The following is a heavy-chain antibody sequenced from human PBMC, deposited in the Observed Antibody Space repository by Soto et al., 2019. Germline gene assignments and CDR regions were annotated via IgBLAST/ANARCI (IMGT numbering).Heavy chain of an antibody. D-gene: IGHD3-10*01. Sequence: SLKVSCKTSGFAISTSAVHXVRQARGHRLQWIGWIDVGSGNANYAQMLQERVTISRDMSTSTAYMELNSLRAEDTALYYCAKESYNRRTDFDYWGQGTLVTVSS. CDR2: IDVGSGNA. CDR3: AKESYNRRTDFDY. J-gene: IGHJ4*02. V-gene: IGHV1-58*01. CDR1: GFAISTSA.